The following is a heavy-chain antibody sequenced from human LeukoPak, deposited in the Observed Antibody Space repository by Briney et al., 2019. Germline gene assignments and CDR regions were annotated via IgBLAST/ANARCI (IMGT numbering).Heavy chain of an antibody. CDR1: GFTFSSYA. D-gene: IGHD6-13*01. CDR2: LTGSGGST. V-gene: IGHV3-23*01. Sequence: PGGSLRLSCAASGFTFSSYAMSWVRPAPGKGLEWVSALTGSGGSTYYAHPVKGRFTISRDNTKNTQYLQMNSLRAEDTAVDYCAKGYSSSWYYFDYWGQGTLVTVSS. CDR3: AKGYSSSWYYFDY. J-gene: IGHJ4*02.